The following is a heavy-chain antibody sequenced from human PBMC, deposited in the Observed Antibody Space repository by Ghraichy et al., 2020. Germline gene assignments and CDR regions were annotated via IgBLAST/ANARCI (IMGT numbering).Heavy chain of an antibody. CDR1: GGSFSGYY. J-gene: IGHJ6*02. CDR3: ASPYYYYYGMDV. CDR2: INHSGST. V-gene: IGHV4-34*01. Sequence: SETLSLTCAVYGGSFSGYYWSWIRQPPGKGLEWIGEINHSGSTNYNPSLKSRVTISVDTSKNQFSLKLSSVTAADTAVYYCASPYYYYYGMDVWGQGTTVTVSS.